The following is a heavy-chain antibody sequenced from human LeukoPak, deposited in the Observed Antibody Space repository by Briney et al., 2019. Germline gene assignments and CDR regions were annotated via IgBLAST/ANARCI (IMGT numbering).Heavy chain of an antibody. D-gene: IGHD1-26*01. CDR1: GFTFSSYS. V-gene: IGHV3-21*01. Sequence: GGSQRLSCAASGFTFSSYSMNWVRQAPGKGLEWVSSISGSSTYIYYADSVKGRFTISRDNAKNSLYLQMNSLRVVDTAIYYCARDRVLGGYYYGMDVWGQGTTVTVSS. CDR2: ISGSSTYI. J-gene: IGHJ6*02. CDR3: ARDRVLGGYYYGMDV.